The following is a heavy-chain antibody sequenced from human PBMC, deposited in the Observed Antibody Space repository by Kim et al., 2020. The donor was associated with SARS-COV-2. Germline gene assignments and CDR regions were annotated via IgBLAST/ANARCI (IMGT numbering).Heavy chain of an antibody. D-gene: IGHD6-19*01. J-gene: IGHJ4*02. Sequence: PSLKSRVTISVDTSKNQFSLKLSSVTAADTAVYYCAREFRAGYSSGWDYWGQGTLVTVSS. CDR3: AREFRAGYSSGWDY. V-gene: IGHV4-34*01.